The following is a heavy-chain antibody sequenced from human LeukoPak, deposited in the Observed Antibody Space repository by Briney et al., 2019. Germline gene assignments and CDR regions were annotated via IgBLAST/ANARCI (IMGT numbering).Heavy chain of an antibody. CDR3: AKAPVGSCSGAFCYPFDY. V-gene: IGHV3-30*02. CDR1: GFPFSDYV. J-gene: IGHJ4*02. CDR2: IRYDGNNK. D-gene: IGHD2-15*01. Sequence: GGSLRLSCAASGFPFSDYVMHWVRQAPGKGLEWVSVIRYDGNNKYYADSVKGRFTISRDNSKNTLYLQMNSLESEDTAVYYCAKAPVGSCSGAFCYPFDYWGQGTLVTVSS.